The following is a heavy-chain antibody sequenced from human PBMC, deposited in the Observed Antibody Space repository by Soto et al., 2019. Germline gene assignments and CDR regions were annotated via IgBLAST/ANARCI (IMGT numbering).Heavy chain of an antibody. CDR2: ISAYNGNT. V-gene: IGHV1-18*01. CDR3: ARDFNYDYIWGSYRSRGYYFDY. Sequence: QVQLVQSGAEVKKPGASVKVSCKASGYTFTSYGISWVRQAPGQGLEWMGWISAYNGNTNYAQKLQGRVTITTDTSTSTAYMELRSLRSDDTAVYYCARDFNYDYIWGSYRSRGYYFDYWGQGTLVTVSS. CDR1: GYTFTSYG. J-gene: IGHJ4*02. D-gene: IGHD3-16*02.